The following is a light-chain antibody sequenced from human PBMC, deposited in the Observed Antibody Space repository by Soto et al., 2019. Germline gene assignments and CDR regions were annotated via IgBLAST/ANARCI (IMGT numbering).Light chain of an antibody. V-gene: IGKV3-20*01. CDR3: QQYCGSPQT. Sequence: EIGLTQSPGTLSLSPGERATLSCRASQSVSNYLAWYQQKPGQAPRLLIYGASSRATVIPDRFSGSGSGTDFTLTISRLEPEDFAVYYCQQYCGSPQTFGQGTNVEIK. CDR2: GAS. CDR1: QSVSNY. J-gene: IGKJ1*01.